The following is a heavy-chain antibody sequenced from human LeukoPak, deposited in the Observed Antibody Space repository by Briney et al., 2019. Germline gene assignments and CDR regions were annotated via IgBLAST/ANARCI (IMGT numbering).Heavy chain of an antibody. J-gene: IGHJ6*04. V-gene: IGHV4-59*01. D-gene: IGHD2-15*01. CDR1: GGSISSYY. CDR3: ARVVGYCSGGSCYYYHGMDV. Sequence: SETLSLTCTVSGGSISSYYWSWIRQPPGKGLEWIGYIYYSESTNYNPSLKSRVTISVDTSKNQFSLKLTSVTAADTAVYYCARVVGYCSGGSCYYYHGMDVWGKGTTVTVSS. CDR2: IYYSEST.